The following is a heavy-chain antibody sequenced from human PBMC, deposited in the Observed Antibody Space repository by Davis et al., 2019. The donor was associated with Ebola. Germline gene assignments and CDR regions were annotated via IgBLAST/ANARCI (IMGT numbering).Heavy chain of an antibody. CDR1: GFTFSSYA. CDR3: TKAYDFWSGYIHYSEF. CDR2: ISGSGGST. Sequence: GESLKISCAASGFTFSSYAMSWVRQAPGKGLEWVSAISGSGGSTYYADSVKGRFAISRDNSKNMLYLQMNSLRAEDTAIYYCTKAYDFWSGYIHYSEFWGQGTLVTVSS. J-gene: IGHJ4*02. D-gene: IGHD3-3*01. V-gene: IGHV3-23*01.